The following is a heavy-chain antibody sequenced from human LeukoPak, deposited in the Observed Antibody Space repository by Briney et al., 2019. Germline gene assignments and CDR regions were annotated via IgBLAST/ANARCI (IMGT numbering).Heavy chain of an antibody. CDR1: GLTFSSYG. D-gene: IGHD3-22*01. CDR2: ISGSGGST. V-gene: IGHV3-23*01. CDR3: ANWYYYENGAYWC. J-gene: IGHJ4*02. Sequence: PGGSLRLSCAASGLTFSSYGMSWVRQAPGKGLEWVSGISGSGGSTYYADSVKGRFTISRDNSKNTLYLQMNTLRAEDTAVYYCANWYYYENGAYWCWGQGTLVTVSS.